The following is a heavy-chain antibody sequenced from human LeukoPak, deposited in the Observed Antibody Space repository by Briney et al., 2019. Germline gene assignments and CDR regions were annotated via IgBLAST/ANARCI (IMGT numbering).Heavy chain of an antibody. V-gene: IGHV1-24*01. J-gene: IGHJ4*02. CDR1: GYTLTELS. D-gene: IGHD3-22*01. CDR2: FDPEDGET. Sequence: ASVTVSCKVSGYTLTELSMHWVRQAPGKGLEWMGGFDPEDGETIYAQKFQGRVTMTEDTSTDTAYMELSSLRSEDTAVYYCATDWGQSYDSSGYYYGWGQGTLVTVSS. CDR3: ATDWGQSYDSSGYYYG.